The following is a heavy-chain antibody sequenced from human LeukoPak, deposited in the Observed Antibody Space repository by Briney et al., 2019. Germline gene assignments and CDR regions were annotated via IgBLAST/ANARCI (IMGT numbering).Heavy chain of an antibody. J-gene: IGHJ4*02. V-gene: IGHV4-39*01. Sequence: SETLSLTCTVSGGSISGISYYWGWIRQPPGKGLEWIGSIHYSGSTYYNPSLKSRVTISVDTSKNQFSLKLSSVTAADTAVYYCARQDYGSGRYYRDYWGQGTLVTVSS. CDR3: ARQDYGSGRYYRDY. CDR2: IHYSGST. CDR1: GGSISGISYY. D-gene: IGHD3-10*01.